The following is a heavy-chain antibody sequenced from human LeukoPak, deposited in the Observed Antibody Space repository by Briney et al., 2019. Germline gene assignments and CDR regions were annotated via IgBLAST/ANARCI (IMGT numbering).Heavy chain of an antibody. V-gene: IGHV3-23*01. CDR2: ITSNSDYT. D-gene: IGHD7-27*01. Sequence: GGSLRLSCAASGFTFSNYVMNWVRQAPGKGLEWASPITSNSDYTYYADSVKGRFTISRDNSKKTLFLQMNDLRAEDTAIYYCAKALGTGGRVSPFDVWGQGTMVTVSS. CDR1: GFTFSNYV. J-gene: IGHJ3*01. CDR3: AKALGTGGRVSPFDV.